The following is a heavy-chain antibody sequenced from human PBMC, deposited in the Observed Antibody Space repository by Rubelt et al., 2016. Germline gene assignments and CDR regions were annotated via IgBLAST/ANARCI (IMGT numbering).Heavy chain of an antibody. CDR3: ARGPPVGTSRLYYFDY. Sequence: TVSGGSISSYYWSWIRQPPGKGLEWIGYIYYSGSTYYNPSLKSRVTISVDTSKNQFSLKLSSVTAADTAVYYCARGPPVGTSRLYYFDYWGQGTLVTVSS. J-gene: IGHJ4*02. D-gene: IGHD2-21*02. CDR1: GGSISSYY. CDR2: IYYSGST. V-gene: IGHV4-59*12.